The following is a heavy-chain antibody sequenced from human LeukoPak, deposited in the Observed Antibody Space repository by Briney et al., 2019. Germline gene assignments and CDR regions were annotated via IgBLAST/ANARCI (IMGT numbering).Heavy chain of an antibody. CDR2: IYYSGST. CDR3: ARRGLDYYDSSGYLSDY. D-gene: IGHD3-22*01. V-gene: IGHV4-59*01. J-gene: IGHJ4*02. CDR1: GGSISSYY. Sequence: PSETLSLTCTVSGGSISSYYWSWIRQPPGKGLEWIGYIYYSGSTNYNPSLKSRVTISVDTSKNQFSLKLSSVTAADTAVYYCARRGLDYYDSSGYLSDYWGQGTLVTVSS.